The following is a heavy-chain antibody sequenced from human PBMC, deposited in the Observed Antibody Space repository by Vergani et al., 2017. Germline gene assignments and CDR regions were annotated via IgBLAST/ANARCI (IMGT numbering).Heavy chain of an antibody. CDR2: INQNGRT. CDR1: GGSFSGYF. V-gene: IGHV4-34*01. J-gene: IGHJ5*02. Sequence: QVQLQQWGAGLLKPSETLSLTCAVYGGSFSGYFWNWIRQPPGKGLEWVGEINQNGRTNYNPSLSSRVTISVDTSKSQFSLKLDSVTAADTAVYYCTRHWAVVAANNWFDPWGQGTLVTVSS. CDR3: TRHWAVVAANNWFDP. D-gene: IGHD2-15*01.